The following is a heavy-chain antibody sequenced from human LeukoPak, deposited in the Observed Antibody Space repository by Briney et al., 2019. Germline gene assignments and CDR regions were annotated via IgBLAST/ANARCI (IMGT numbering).Heavy chain of an antibody. Sequence: GGSLRLSCAASGFTFSTYGMSWVRQAPGKGLEWVSAISGSGDSTYYADSVKGRVTISRDNSKNTLYLQMNSLRAEDTAVYYCAKIPYGDYVLDYYYYMDVWGKGTTVTISS. D-gene: IGHD4-17*01. J-gene: IGHJ6*03. CDR3: AKIPYGDYVLDYYYYMDV. V-gene: IGHV3-23*01. CDR1: GFTFSTYG. CDR2: ISGSGDST.